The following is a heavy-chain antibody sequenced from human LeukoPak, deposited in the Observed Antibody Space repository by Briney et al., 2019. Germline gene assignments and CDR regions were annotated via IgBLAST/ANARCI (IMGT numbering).Heavy chain of an antibody. J-gene: IGHJ4*02. V-gene: IGHV3-23*01. Sequence: GGSLRLSCAASGFTFSSSAMSWVRQVPGKGLEWVSGISASGGSTYYADSVRGRFTISRDNSKNTLYVQMNSLRDEDTAVYYCAMSGVGATRDYYFDYWGQGTLVTVSS. CDR3: AMSGVGATRDYYFDY. CDR2: ISASGGST. D-gene: IGHD1-26*01. CDR1: GFTFSSSA.